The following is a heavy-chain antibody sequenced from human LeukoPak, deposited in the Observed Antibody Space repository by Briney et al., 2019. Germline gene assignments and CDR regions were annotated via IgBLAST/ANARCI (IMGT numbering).Heavy chain of an antibody. D-gene: IGHD2-2*01. V-gene: IGHV3-15*01. CDR1: GLTFSNVW. Sequence: GGFLRLSCAASGLTFSNVWMSWVRQAPGKGLEWVGRIKTKTDGGTTDYAAPVKGRFTISRDDSKDTLYLQMNSLKTEDTAVYYCTTLSVPVDYWGQGALVTVSS. CDR3: TTLSVPVDY. J-gene: IGHJ4*02. CDR2: IKTKTDGGTT.